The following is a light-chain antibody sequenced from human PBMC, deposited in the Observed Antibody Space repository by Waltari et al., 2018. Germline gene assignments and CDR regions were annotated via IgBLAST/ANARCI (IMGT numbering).Light chain of an antibody. CDR2: YKSDSEK. CDR3: MFWPNNVWV. Sequence: PVLTQPPSSSASPGASARLTCTLPSDINVGDFIIYWYQQKTGRPPRFLLYYKSDSEKAQGSGVPSRFSGSKDDSANAGILLISGLQSEDEADYYCMFWPNNVWVFGGGTKLTVL. V-gene: IGLV5-37*01. J-gene: IGLJ3*02. CDR1: SDINVGDFI.